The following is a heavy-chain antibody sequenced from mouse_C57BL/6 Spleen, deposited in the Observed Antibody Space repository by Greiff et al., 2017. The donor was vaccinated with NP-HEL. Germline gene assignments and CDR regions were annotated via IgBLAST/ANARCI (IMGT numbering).Heavy chain of an antibody. D-gene: IGHD1-1*01. CDR2: INPNNGGT. J-gene: IGHJ1*03. CDR1: GYTFTDYN. CDR3: ARPLYGSSYGYFDV. Sequence: EVQLQESGPELVKPGASVKIPCKASGYTFTDYNMDWVKQSHGKSLEWIGDINPNNGGTIYNQKFKGKATLTVDKSSSTAYMELRSLTSEDTAVYYCARPLYGSSYGYFDVWGTGTTVTVSS. V-gene: IGHV1-18*01.